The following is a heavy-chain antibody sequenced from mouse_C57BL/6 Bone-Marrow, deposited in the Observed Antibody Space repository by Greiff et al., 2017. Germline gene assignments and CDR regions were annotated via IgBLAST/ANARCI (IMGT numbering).Heavy chain of an antibody. D-gene: IGHD1-1*01. V-gene: IGHV1-69*01. J-gene: IGHJ2*01. CDR1: GYSFTSYC. CDR2: IDPSDSDT. CDR3: ARGHYYGSSYFYFDD. Sequence: QVQLQQSGAELVMPSASVKLSCKASGYSFTSYCLHWVKQRPGQGLEWIGEIDPSDSDTNYNQKFKGKSTLTVDKSSSTAYMQLSSLTSDDSAVYYCARGHYYGSSYFYFDDWGQGTARTVSS.